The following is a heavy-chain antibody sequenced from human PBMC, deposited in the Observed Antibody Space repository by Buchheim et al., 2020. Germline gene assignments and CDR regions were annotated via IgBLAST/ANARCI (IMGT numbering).Heavy chain of an antibody. Sequence: QVQLQQWGAGLLKPSETLSLTCAVYGGSFSGYYWSWIRQPPGKGLEWIGEINHSGSTNYNPSLKSRVTISVDTSQNQFSLKLSSVADADTAVDCCASIPYYYGSGSYYVDYWGQGTL. CDR2: INHSGST. V-gene: IGHV4-34*01. D-gene: IGHD3-10*01. J-gene: IGHJ4*02. CDR1: GGSFSGYY. CDR3: ASIPYYYGSGSYYVDY.